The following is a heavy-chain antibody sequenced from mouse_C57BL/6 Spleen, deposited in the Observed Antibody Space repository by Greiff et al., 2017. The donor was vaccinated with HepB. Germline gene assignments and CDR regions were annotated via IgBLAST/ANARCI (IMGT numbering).Heavy chain of an antibody. CDR3: ARGALYGSSPFYFDY. Sequence: QVQLQQPGAELVKPGASVKMSCKASGYTFTSYWITWVKQRPGQGLEWIGNIYPGSGSTNYNEKFKSKATLTVDTSSSTAYMQLSSLTSEDSAVYYCARGALYGSSPFYFDYWGQGTTLTVSS. J-gene: IGHJ2*01. D-gene: IGHD1-1*01. CDR2: IYPGSGST. V-gene: IGHV1-55*01. CDR1: GYTFTSYW.